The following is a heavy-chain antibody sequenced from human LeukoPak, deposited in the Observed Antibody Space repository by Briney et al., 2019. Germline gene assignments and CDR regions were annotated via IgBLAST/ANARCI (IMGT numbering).Heavy chain of an antibody. D-gene: IGHD3-16*01. CDR2: IYSDNT. V-gene: IGHV3-53*01. J-gene: IGHJ4*02. Sequence: GGSLRLSCAASGFTFSSYEMNWVRQAPGKGLEWVSFIYSDNTHYSDSVKGRFTISRDNSKNTLYLQMNSLRAEDTAVYYCARRAGAYPHPYDYWGQGTLVTVSS. CDR3: ARRAGAYPHPYDY. CDR1: GFTFSSYE.